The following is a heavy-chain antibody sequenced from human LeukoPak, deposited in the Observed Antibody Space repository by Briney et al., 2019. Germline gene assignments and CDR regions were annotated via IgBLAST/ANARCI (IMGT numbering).Heavy chain of an antibody. CDR3: ARDGDAGAFDI. CDR2: ISAYNGNT. J-gene: IGHJ3*02. Sequence: ASVKVSCKASGYTFTSYGISWVRQAPGQGLEWMGWISAYNGNTNYAQKFQGRVTMTRDTSISTDYMELSRLRSDDTAVYYCARDGDAGAFDIWGQGTMVTVSS. D-gene: IGHD7-27*01. CDR1: GYTFTSYG. V-gene: IGHV1-18*01.